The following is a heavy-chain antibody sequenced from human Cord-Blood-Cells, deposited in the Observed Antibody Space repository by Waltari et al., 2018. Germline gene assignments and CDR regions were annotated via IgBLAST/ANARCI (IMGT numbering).Heavy chain of an antibody. D-gene: IGHD3-22*01. CDR3: ARFDSSGYYFDY. J-gene: IGHJ4*02. CDR2: IYYSGST. V-gene: IGHV4-39*07. CDR1: GGSISSSSYY. Sequence: QLQLQESGPGLVKPSETLSLTCTVSGGSISSSSYYWGWIRQPPGEGLEWIGSIYYSGSTYYTPSLKSRVSISVDTSKKQFSLKLSAVTAADTAVYYCARFDSSGYYFDYWGQGTLVTVSS.